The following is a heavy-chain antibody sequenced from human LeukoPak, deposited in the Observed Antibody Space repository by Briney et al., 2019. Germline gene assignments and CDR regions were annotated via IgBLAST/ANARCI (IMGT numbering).Heavy chain of an antibody. D-gene: IGHD3-10*01. CDR1: GYTFTGYY. Sequence: ASVKVSCKASGYTFTGYYMHWVRQAPGQGLEWMGWINPNSGGTNYAQKFQGRVTMTRDTSISTAYMELSRPRSDDTAVYYCARDRGLYYYYYYMDVWGKGTTVTVSS. CDR2: INPNSGGT. V-gene: IGHV1-2*02. CDR3: ARDRGLYYYYYYMDV. J-gene: IGHJ6*03.